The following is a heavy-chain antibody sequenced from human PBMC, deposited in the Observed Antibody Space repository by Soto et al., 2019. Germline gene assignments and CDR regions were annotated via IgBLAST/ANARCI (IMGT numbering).Heavy chain of an antibody. D-gene: IGHD2-15*01. J-gene: IGHJ6*02. CDR2: ISSSSSTI. CDR1: GFTFSSYS. CDR3: ANVHRKTASYSTDV. V-gene: IGHV3-48*02. Sequence: GGSLRLSCAASGFTFSSYSMNWVRQAPGKGLEWVSYISSSSSTIYYADSVKGRFTISRDNAKDSLYLQMNSLRDEDTAVYYRANVHRKTASYSTDVWGQGPTVTVSS.